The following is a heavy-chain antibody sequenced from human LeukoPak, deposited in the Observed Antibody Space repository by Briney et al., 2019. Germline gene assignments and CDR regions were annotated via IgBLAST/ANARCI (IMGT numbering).Heavy chain of an antibody. CDR2: VSHDGGTT. CDR1: GFTFSSYA. Sequence: GGSLRLSCAPSGFTFSSYAMSWVRQVPGKGLEWVSGVSHDGGTTYYADSVKGRFTISRDNSKNTLYLQMNSLRAEDTAVYYCAKEANTAMVHYYYYYMDVWGKGTTVTVSS. CDR3: AKEANTAMVHYYYYYMDV. J-gene: IGHJ6*03. V-gene: IGHV3-23*01. D-gene: IGHD5-18*01.